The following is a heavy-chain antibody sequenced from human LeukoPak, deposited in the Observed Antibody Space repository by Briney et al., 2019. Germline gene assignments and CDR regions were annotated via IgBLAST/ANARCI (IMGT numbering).Heavy chain of an antibody. J-gene: IGHJ4*02. CDR2: ISSSSSYI. V-gene: IGHV3-21*01. D-gene: IGHD3-10*01. CDR3: ASWDYGSGSYYNGDNQPMDY. CDR1: GFTFSSYS. Sequence: GGSLRLSCAASGFTFSSYSMNWVRQAPGKGLEWVSSISSSSSYIYYADSVKGRFTISRDNAKNSLYLQMNSLRAEDTAVYYCASWDYGSGSYYNGDNQPMDYWGQGTLVTVSS.